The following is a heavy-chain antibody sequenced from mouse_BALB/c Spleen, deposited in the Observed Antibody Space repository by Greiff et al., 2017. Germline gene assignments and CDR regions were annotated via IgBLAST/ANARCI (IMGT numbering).Heavy chain of an antibody. D-gene: IGHD2-14*01. V-gene: IGHV14-3*02. Sequence: VQLQQSGAELVKPGASVKLSCTASGFNIKDTYMHWVKQRPEQGLEWIGRIDPANGNTKYDPKFQGKATITADTSSNTAYLQLSSLTSEDTAVYYCATSYKRYDGGADYWGQGTTLTVSS. J-gene: IGHJ2*01. CDR2: IDPANGNT. CDR1: GFNIKDTY. CDR3: ATSYKRYDGGADY.